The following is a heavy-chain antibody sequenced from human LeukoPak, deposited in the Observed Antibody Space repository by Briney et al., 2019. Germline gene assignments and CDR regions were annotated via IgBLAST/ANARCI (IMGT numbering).Heavy chain of an antibody. CDR1: GGSITNGDYY. Sequence: KPSETLSLTCTVSGGSITNGDYYWSWIRQPPGKGLEWIGEINHSGSTNYNPSLKSRVTISVDTSKNQFSLKLSSVTAADTAVYYCARRCYGSGSCLDYWGQGTLVTVSS. CDR2: INHSGST. V-gene: IGHV4-34*01. D-gene: IGHD3-10*01. J-gene: IGHJ4*02. CDR3: ARRCYGSGSCLDY.